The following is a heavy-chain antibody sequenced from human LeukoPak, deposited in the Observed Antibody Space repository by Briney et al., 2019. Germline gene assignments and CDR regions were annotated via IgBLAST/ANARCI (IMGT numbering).Heavy chain of an antibody. J-gene: IGHJ4*02. CDR3: ARQGCTTTSCHTIDY. Sequence: GESLKISFKGSGYTYTKSWSAWVRQMPGKGLGLMGIIYPVDSETRYSPSFQGQVTISVDKSISTAYLQWSSLKASDTAMYYCARQGCTTTSCHTIDYWGQGTLVTVSS. D-gene: IGHD2-2*02. CDR2: IYPVDSET. CDR1: GYTYTKSW. V-gene: IGHV5-51*01.